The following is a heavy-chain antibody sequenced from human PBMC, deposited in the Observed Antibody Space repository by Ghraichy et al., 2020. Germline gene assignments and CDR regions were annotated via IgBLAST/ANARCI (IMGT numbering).Heavy chain of an antibody. CDR2: ISAYNGNT. CDR3: ARDSCSSTSCYIGNDAFDI. Sequence: ASVKVSCKASGYTFTSYGISWVRQAPGQGLEWMGWISAYNGNTNYAQKLQGRVTMTTDTSTSTAYMELRSLRSDDTAVYYCARDSCSSTSCYIGNDAFDIWGQGTMVTVSS. D-gene: IGHD2-2*02. J-gene: IGHJ3*02. CDR1: GYTFTSYG. V-gene: IGHV1-18*01.